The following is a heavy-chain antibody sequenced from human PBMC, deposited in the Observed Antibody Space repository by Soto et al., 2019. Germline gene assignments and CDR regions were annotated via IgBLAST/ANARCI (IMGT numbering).Heavy chain of an antibody. Sequence: PGESLKISCKGSGYSFTSYWIGWVRQMPGKGLEWMGIIYPGDSDTRYSPSFQGQVTISADKSISTAYLQWSSLKASDTAMYYCARRASQRTGLYYYYYMDVWGKGTTVTVSS. CDR2: IYPGDSDT. V-gene: IGHV5-51*01. CDR1: GYSFTSYW. CDR3: ARRASQRTGLYYYYYMDV. D-gene: IGHD1-1*01. J-gene: IGHJ6*03.